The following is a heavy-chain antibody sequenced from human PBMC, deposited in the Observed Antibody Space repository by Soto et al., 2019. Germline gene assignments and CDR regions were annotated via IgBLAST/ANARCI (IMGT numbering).Heavy chain of an antibody. Sequence: EVQLVESGGGLVQPGGSLRLSCAASGLTFRTYWVIWVRQAPGKGLVWVSRVYNDGDSTLLAASVTGRFTISRDNAKNTVYLQMSDLRVEDTAMYYCEVRPGYSTGGDYWGRGTLVTVSS. CDR1: GLTFRTYW. D-gene: IGHD2-15*01. CDR2: VYNDGDST. V-gene: IGHV3-74*03. J-gene: IGHJ4*02. CDR3: EVRPGYSTGGDY.